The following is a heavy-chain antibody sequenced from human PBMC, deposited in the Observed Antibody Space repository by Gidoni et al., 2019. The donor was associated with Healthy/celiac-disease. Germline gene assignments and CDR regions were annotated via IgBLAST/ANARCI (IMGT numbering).Heavy chain of an antibody. J-gene: IGHJ4*02. Sequence: QVQLQESGPGLVKPSETLSLTCTVPGGSISSYSCSWIRQPPGKGLEWIGYIYYSGYTNYNPSPKSRVTISVDTSKNQFSLKLRSVTAADTAVYYCGGGSSSWYFDYWGQGTLVTVSS. CDR3: GGGSSSWYFDY. CDR1: GGSISSYS. CDR2: IYYSGYT. D-gene: IGHD6-13*01. V-gene: IGHV4-59*01.